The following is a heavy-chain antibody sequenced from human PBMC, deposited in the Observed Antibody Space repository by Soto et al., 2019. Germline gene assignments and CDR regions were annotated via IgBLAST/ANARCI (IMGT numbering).Heavy chain of an antibody. V-gene: IGHV3-30*18. CDR1: GFTFSSYG. CDR2: ISYDGSNK. Sequence: GGSLRLSCAASGFTFSSYGMHWVRQAPGKGLEWVAVISYDGSNKYYADSVKGRFTISRDNSKNTLYLQMNSLRAEDTAVYYCAKDHSSWYPDYWGQGTLVTVSS. J-gene: IGHJ4*02. D-gene: IGHD6-13*01. CDR3: AKDHSSWYPDY.